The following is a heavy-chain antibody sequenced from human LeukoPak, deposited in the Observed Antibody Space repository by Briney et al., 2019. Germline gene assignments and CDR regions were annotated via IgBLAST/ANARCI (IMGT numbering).Heavy chain of an antibody. CDR3: ARSSGYPYYYYYMDV. D-gene: IGHD3-22*01. Sequence: PSETLSLTCAVYGGSFSGYYWSWIRQPPGKGLEWIGEINHSGSTNYNPSLKSRVTISVDTSKNQFSLKLSSVTAADTAVYYCARSSGYPYYYYYMDVWGKGTTVTVSS. CDR1: GGSFSGYY. CDR2: INHSGST. V-gene: IGHV4-34*01. J-gene: IGHJ6*03.